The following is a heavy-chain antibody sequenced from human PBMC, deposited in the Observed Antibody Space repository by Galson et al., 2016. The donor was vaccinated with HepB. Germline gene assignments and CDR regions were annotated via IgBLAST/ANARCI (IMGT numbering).Heavy chain of an antibody. CDR1: GYSFTNYW. V-gene: IGHV5-51*01. CDR3: ARHPNGMDV. J-gene: IGHJ6*02. Sequence: QSGAEVKKPGESLKIPCKGSGYSFTNYWIGWVRQMPGKGLEWMGIISPGDSTTRYSPSFHGPVTISADKSISTAYLQWSSLKASDTAIYYCARHPNGMDVWGQGTTVTVSS. CDR2: ISPGDSTT.